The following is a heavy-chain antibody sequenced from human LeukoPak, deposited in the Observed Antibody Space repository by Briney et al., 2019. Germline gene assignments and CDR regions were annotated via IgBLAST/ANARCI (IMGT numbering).Heavy chain of an antibody. CDR3: ARGMKYDSGGYYESDDAFDI. V-gene: IGHV1-18*01. CDR2: ISAYNGNT. J-gene: IGHJ3*02. D-gene: IGHD3-22*01. Sequence: ASVKVSCKASGYTFTSYGISWVRRAPGQGLEWMGWISAYNGNTNYAQKLQGRVTMTTDTSTSTAYMELRSLRSDDTAVYYCARGMKYDSGGYYESDDAFDIWGQGTMVTVSS. CDR1: GYTFTSYG.